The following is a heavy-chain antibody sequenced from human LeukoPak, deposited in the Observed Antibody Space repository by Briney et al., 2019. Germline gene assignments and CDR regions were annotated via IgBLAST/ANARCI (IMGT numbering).Heavy chain of an antibody. Sequence: GGSLRLSCAASEFTFSNYGIHWVRQAPGKGLEWLAFIQYDGSNKYYADSVKGRFTISRDNSKNTLYLQMNSLRTEDTAVYYCAKDPSQYDFWTDNSYYFDYWGQGTLVSVSS. V-gene: IGHV3-30*02. CDR3: AKDPSQYDFWTDNSYYFDY. D-gene: IGHD3-3*01. CDR1: EFTFSNYG. CDR2: IQYDGSNK. J-gene: IGHJ4*02.